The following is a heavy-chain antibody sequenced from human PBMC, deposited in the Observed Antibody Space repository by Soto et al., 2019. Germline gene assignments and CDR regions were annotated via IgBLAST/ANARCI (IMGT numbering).Heavy chain of an antibody. J-gene: IGHJ5*02. CDR3: ARVVGGIPVAGSWNWFDP. D-gene: IGHD6-19*01. Sequence: SVKVDCKGSGYTVTSYALIWVRHAPRQGLEWMGWISTYNCNTNYAQNLQGRVTMTTDISTNTAYMELRSLRSDDTAVYYCARVVGGIPVAGSWNWFDPWGQGTLVTVSS. CDR1: GYTVTSYA. CDR2: ISTYNCNT. V-gene: IGHV1-18*04.